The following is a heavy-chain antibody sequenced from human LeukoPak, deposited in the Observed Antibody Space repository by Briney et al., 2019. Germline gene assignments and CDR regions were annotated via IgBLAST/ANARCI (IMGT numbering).Heavy chain of an antibody. CDR1: GFTFSDYG. Sequence: PGESLKISCAASGFTFSDYGMHWDRQAPGKGLEWVAFIRNDGSNEYYPDSVKGRFTISRDNSRNTLYLQMNSLRPEDTAVYYCAKGGSASYNWFDPWGQGTPVTVSS. D-gene: IGHD2-15*01. J-gene: IGHJ5*02. CDR3: AKGGSASYNWFDP. V-gene: IGHV3-30*02. CDR2: IRNDGSNE.